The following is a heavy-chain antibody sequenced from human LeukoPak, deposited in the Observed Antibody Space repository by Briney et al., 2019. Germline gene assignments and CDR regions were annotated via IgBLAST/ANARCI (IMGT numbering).Heavy chain of an antibody. D-gene: IGHD1-14*01. CDR3: ARTGPPRLSYYYYYGMDV. CDR1: GGSFSGYY. J-gene: IGHJ6*02. V-gene: IGHV4-34*01. CDR2: INHSGST. Sequence: SETLSLTCAVYGGSFSGYYWSWIRQPPGKGLEWIGEINHSGSTNYNPSLKSRVTTSVDTSKNQFSLKLSSVTAADTAVYYCARTGPPRLSYYYYYGMDVWGQGTTVTVSS.